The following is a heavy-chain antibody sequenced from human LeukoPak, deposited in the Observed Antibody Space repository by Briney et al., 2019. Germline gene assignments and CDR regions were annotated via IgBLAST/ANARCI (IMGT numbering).Heavy chain of an antibody. D-gene: IGHD3-3*01. J-gene: IGHJ6*03. CDR2: INPGGGST. CDR3: ARSGITIFGVVNSYYMDV. Sequence: ASVKVSCKASGYTFTSYYMHWVRQAPGQGLEWMGIINPGGGSTSYAQKFQGRVTMTRDMSTSTVYMELSSLRSEDTAVYYCARSGITIFGVVNSYYMDVWGKGTTVTVSS. V-gene: IGHV1-46*01. CDR1: GYTFTSYY.